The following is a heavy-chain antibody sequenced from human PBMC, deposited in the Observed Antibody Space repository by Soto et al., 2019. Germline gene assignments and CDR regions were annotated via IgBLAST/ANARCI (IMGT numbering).Heavy chain of an antibody. Sequence: SETLSLTCSVSGDSISSHYFSWIRQPAGKGLEWIGRMFTGGSTYYNPSLKSRVTMSLDTSRKQFSLSLRSVTAADTAVYYCAREPYGQYEIYYFDHWGQGAPVTVSS. J-gene: IGHJ4*02. CDR1: GDSISSHY. CDR3: AREPYGQYEIYYFDH. CDR2: MFTGGST. V-gene: IGHV4-4*07. D-gene: IGHD3-9*01.